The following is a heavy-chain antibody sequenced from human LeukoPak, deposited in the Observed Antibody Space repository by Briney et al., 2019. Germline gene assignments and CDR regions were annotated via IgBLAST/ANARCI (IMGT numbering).Heavy chain of an antibody. J-gene: IGHJ4*02. D-gene: IGHD6-6*01. CDR2: IYYSGST. CDR1: GGSISSGGYY. CDR3: ARYSSSSAVDY. V-gene: IGHV4-31*03. Sequence: SETLSLTCTVSGGSISSGGYYWSWIRQHPGKGLEWIGYIYYSGSTYYNPSLKSRVTISVDTSKNQFSLELSSVTAADTAVYYCARYSSSSAVDYWGQGTLVTVSS.